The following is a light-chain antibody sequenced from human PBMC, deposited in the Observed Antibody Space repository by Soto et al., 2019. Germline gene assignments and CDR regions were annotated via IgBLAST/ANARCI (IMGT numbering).Light chain of an antibody. CDR2: DVN. V-gene: IGLV2-23*02. CDR1: SSHLENYNL. Sequence: QSVLTQPASLSGSPGQWVTISCTGTSSHLENYNLVSWYQHHPGKAPKLIIYDVNKRPSGISDRFSGSKSANTASLTISGLQTDDEADYYCCSYAGIRTFVFGGGTKLTVL. J-gene: IGLJ3*02. CDR3: CSYAGIRTFV.